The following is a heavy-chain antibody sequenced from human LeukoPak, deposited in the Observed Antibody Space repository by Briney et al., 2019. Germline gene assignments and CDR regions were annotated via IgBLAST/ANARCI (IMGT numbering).Heavy chain of an antibody. D-gene: IGHD3-10*01. CDR2: ISGSGGAV. CDR1: GFTFSDYY. V-gene: IGHV3-11*01. CDR3: AREATLGIGYYGSGIYYEDY. J-gene: IGHJ4*02. Sequence: GGSLRLSCAASGFTFSDYYMSWIRQAPGKGLEWVSYISGSGGAVYYADSVKGRFTISRDNAKNSLSLQMNDLRAEDTAVYYCAREATLGIGYYGSGIYYEDYWGQGTLVTVSS.